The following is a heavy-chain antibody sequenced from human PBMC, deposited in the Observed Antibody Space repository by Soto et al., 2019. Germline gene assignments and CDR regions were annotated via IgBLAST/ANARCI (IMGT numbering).Heavy chain of an antibody. CDR1: GFTFSSYW. CDR2: IKQDGSEK. V-gene: IGHV3-7*03. Sequence: GGSLRLSCAASGFTFSSYWMSWVRQAPGKGLEWVANIKQDGSEKYYVDSVKGRFTISRDNSKNTLYLQMNSLRAEDTAVYYCAKGGWTIVATRAFDIWGQGTMVTVSS. J-gene: IGHJ3*02. CDR3: AKGGWTIVATRAFDI. D-gene: IGHD5-12*01.